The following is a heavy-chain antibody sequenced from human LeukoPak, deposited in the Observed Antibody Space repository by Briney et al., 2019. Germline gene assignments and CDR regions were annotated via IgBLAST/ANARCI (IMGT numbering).Heavy chain of an antibody. D-gene: IGHD2-2*01. Sequence: SQTLSLTRTVSGASITNDDYYWSWIRQHPGKGLEWILYIYFSGSTYYNPTLKSRASVSVDTSKSQFSLRLTSVTAADTAVYYCARRAPFSNWFDPWGQGTLVIVSS. J-gene: IGHJ5*02. CDR2: IYFSGST. CDR1: GASITNDDYY. V-gene: IGHV4-31*03. CDR3: ARRAPFSNWFDP.